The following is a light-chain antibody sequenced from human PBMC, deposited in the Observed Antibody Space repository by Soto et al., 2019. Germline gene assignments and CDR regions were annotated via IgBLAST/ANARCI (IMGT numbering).Light chain of an antibody. CDR1: SSDVGGFEY. CDR2: DVT. J-gene: IGLJ1*01. CDR3: GSNTRSSTSV. V-gene: IGLV2-14*01. Sequence: QSALSQPASVSGSPGQSITISCTGTSSDVGGFEYVSWYQHQPGKAPKLIIYDVTKRPAGVSNRFSGSKSGNTASLTISGLQAEDEGDYYCGSNTRSSTSVFGTGTKVTVL.